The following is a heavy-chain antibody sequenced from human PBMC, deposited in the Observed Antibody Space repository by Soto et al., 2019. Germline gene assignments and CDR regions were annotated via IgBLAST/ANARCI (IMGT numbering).Heavy chain of an antibody. V-gene: IGHV4-61*01. CDR2: IYYSGST. CDR3: ARGGDGFFDY. D-gene: IGHD2-21*01. J-gene: IGHJ4*02. CDR1: GGSVSSGSYY. Sequence: TLSLTCTVSGGSVSSGSYYWSWIRQPPGKGLEWIGYIYYSGSTNYNPSLKSRVTISVDTSKNQFSLKLSSVTAADTAVYYCARGGDGFFDYWGQGTLVTVSS.